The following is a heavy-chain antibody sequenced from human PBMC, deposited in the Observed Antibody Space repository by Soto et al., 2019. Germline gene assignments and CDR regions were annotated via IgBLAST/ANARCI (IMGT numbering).Heavy chain of an antibody. Sequence: QVQLVESGGGVVQPGRSLRLSCAASGFTFSSYAMHWVRQAPGKGLEWVAVISYDGSNKYYADSVKGRFPISKDNSKNTLYLQMNSLRAEDTAVYYCAREYVNYYGMDVWRQGTTVTVSS. V-gene: IGHV3-30-3*01. J-gene: IGHJ6*02. CDR3: AREYVNYYGMDV. CDR1: GFTFSSYA. D-gene: IGHD3-16*01. CDR2: ISYDGSNK.